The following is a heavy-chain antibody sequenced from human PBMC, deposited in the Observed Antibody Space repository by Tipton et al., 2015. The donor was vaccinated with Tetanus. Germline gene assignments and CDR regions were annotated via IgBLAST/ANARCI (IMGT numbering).Heavy chain of an antibody. CDR1: GYSISSGYY. D-gene: IGHD5-24*01. CDR2: IYRSGSA. Sequence: TLSLTCVVSGYSISSGYYWGWIRQPPGKGPEWIASIYRSGSASYNPSLKSRVTISVDTSKNHFSQNLSSLTAADTAVYYCARVPPLATVYFDYWGQGTLVTVSS. J-gene: IGHJ4*02. CDR3: ARVPPLATVYFDY. V-gene: IGHV4-38-2*01.